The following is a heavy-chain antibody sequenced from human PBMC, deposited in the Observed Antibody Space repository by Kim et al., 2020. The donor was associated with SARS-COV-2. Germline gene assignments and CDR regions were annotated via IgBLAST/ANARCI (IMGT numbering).Heavy chain of an antibody. J-gene: IGHJ4*02. Sequence: GGSLRLSCAASGFIFSSYAMTWVRQAPGKGLEWVSAMSGSGAITFYADSVKGRFTISRDNSKNTLYLQLNSLRAEDTAVYFCAKKGYSSGLYYFDYWGQG. CDR2: MSGSGAIT. CDR1: GFIFSSYA. CDR3: AKKGYSSGLYYFDY. D-gene: IGHD6-25*01. V-gene: IGHV3-23*01.